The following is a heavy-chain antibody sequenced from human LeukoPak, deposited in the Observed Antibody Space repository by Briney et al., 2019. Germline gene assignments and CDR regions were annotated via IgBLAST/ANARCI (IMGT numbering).Heavy chain of an antibody. CDR2: IYYSGTT. Sequence: SETLSLTCTVSGGSISSYYWSWIRQPPGKGLEWIGYIYYSGTTNYNPSLKSRVTISVDTSKDQFSLKLSSVTAADTAVYYCARGVYIAAAQYAYWGQGTLVTVPS. V-gene: IGHV4-59*01. D-gene: IGHD6-13*01. CDR3: ARGVYIAAAQYAY. J-gene: IGHJ4*02. CDR1: GGSISSYY.